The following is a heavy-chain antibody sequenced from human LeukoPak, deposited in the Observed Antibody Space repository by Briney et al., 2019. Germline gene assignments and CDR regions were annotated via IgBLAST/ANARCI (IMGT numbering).Heavy chain of an antibody. J-gene: IGHJ4*02. CDR1: GFTFSSYS. V-gene: IGHV3-48*01. CDR2: ISSGSSTI. D-gene: IGHD5-12*01. Sequence: GGSLRLSCAASGFTFSSYSMNWVRQAPGKGLEWVSYISSGSSTIYYADSVKGRFTISRDNAKNSLYLQMNSLRAEDTAVYYCAKDRGYSGYPLLWGQGTLVTVSS. CDR3: AKDRGYSGYPLL.